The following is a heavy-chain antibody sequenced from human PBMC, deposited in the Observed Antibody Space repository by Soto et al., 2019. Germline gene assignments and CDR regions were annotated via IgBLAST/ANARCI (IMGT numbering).Heavy chain of an antibody. CDR2: ISSSGSTI. Sequence: PGGSLRLSCAASGFTFSSYEMNWVRQAPGKGLEWVSYISSSGSTIYYADSVKGRFTVSRDNAKNSLYLQMNSLRAEDTAVYYCARSGYSYGPVVYFDYWGQGTLVTAPQ. CDR3: ARSGYSYGPVVYFDY. D-gene: IGHD5-18*01. CDR1: GFTFSSYE. J-gene: IGHJ4*02. V-gene: IGHV3-48*03.